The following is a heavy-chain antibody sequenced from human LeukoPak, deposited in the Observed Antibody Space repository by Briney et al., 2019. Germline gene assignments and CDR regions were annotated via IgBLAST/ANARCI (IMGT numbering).Heavy chain of an antibody. D-gene: IGHD3-10*01. CDR2: VYSSGST. Sequence: SETLSLTCTVSGCSISSYFWTWIRQPAGKGLEWIGRVYSSGSTNYNPSLKSRVTMSVDTSKNQFSLTMNFVTAADTAMYYCAKGVASLEHWGQGTLVTVSS. V-gene: IGHV4-4*07. J-gene: IGHJ4*02. CDR3: AKGVASLEH. CDR1: GCSISSYF.